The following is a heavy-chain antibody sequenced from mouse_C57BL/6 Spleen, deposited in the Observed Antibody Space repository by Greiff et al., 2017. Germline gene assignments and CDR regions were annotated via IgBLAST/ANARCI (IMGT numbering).Heavy chain of an antibody. J-gene: IGHJ2*01. D-gene: IGHD1-1*01. CDR1: GFNIKDDY. Sequence: EVQLQESGAELVRPGASVKLSCTASGFNIKDDYMHWVKQRPEQGLEWIGWIDPENGDTEYASKFQGKATITADTSSNTAYLQLSSLTSEDTAVYNCTTRTTVGTDYFDDWGQGTTLTVSS. CDR3: TTRTTVGTDYFDD. V-gene: IGHV14-4*01. CDR2: IDPENGDT.